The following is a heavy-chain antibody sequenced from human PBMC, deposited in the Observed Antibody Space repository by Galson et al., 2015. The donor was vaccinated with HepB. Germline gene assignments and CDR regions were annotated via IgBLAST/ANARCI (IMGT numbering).Heavy chain of an antibody. J-gene: IGHJ6*02. CDR3: ARGGHCTNTSCYYYGMDV. Sequence: SVKVSCKASGYTFTSYAMYWVRQAPGQRLEWMGWINAGNGDTKYSEKFQGTVTITRDTSASIIYMELSSLRSEDTAVYYCARGGHCTNTSCYYYGMDVWGQGTTVTVSS. CDR2: INAGNGDT. D-gene: IGHD2-8*01. CDR1: GYTFTSYA. V-gene: IGHV1-3*01.